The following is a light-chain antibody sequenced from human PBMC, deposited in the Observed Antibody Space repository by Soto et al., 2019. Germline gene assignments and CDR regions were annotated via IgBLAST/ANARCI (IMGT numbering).Light chain of an antibody. CDR3: QQYDSSPLT. V-gene: IGKV3-20*01. Sequence: EIVLTQSPGTLSLSPGERATLSCRASQSVSSSYLALYQQKPDQAPRLLIYGASSRATGIPDRFSGSGSGTDFTLTISRLEPEDFAVYYCQQYDSSPLTSGGGTKVEIK. J-gene: IGKJ4*01. CDR2: GAS. CDR1: QSVSSSY.